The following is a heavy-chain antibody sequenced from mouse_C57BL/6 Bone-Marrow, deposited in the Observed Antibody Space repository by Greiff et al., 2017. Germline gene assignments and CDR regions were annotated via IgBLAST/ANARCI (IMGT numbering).Heavy chain of an antibody. CDR2: IHPNSGST. V-gene: IGHV1-64*01. CDR1: GYTFTSYW. J-gene: IGHJ4*01. D-gene: IGHD2-3*01. CDR3: ARGGRWLMDY. Sequence: VQLQQPGAELVKPGASVKLSCTASGYTFTSYWMHWVKQRPGQGLEWIGMIHPNSGSTNYNEKFKSKATLTVDKSSSKAYMQLSSLTSEDSAVYYCARGGRWLMDYWGQGTSVTVSS.